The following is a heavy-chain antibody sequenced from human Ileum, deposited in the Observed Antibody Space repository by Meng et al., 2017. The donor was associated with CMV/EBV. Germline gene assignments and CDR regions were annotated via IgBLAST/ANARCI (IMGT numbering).Heavy chain of an antibody. CDR2: IYYSGST. D-gene: IGHD3-22*01. Sequence: ISSGGYYWSWIRQPPGKGLEWIGYIYYSGSTYYNPSLKSRVTISVDTSKNQFSLKLSSVTAADTAVYYCARGRYYYDSSGYYFNRFDPWGQGTLVTVSS. V-gene: IGHV4-30-4*01. CDR1: ISSGGYY. J-gene: IGHJ5*02. CDR3: ARGRYYYDSSGYYFNRFDP.